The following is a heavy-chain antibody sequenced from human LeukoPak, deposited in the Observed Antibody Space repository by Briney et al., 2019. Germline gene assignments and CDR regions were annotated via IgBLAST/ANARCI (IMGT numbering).Heavy chain of an antibody. Sequence: PGGSLRLSCAASGFTFSSYWMSWVRQAPGKGLEWVANIKQDGSEKYYVDSVKGRFTTSRDNAKNSLYLQMNSLRAEDTAVYYCARPRRRLQSNGDFDYWGQGTLVTVSS. D-gene: IGHD5-24*01. V-gene: IGHV3-7*03. J-gene: IGHJ4*02. CDR3: ARPRRRLQSNGDFDY. CDR1: GFTFSSYW. CDR2: IKQDGSEK.